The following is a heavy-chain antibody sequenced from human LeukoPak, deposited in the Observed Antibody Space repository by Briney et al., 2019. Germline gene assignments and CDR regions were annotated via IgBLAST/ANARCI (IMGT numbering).Heavy chain of an antibody. D-gene: IGHD6-19*01. CDR3: ARGQLGSSGWYPRGRTIIFDY. CDR1: VGSFRGYY. CDR2: INHSGST. J-gene: IGHJ4*02. Sequence: PSETLSLTCVVYVGSFRGYYWSWIRQPPCKERARIGEINHSGSTNYNPSLKSRVTISVDTSKNQFSLKLSSVTAADTAVYYCARGQLGSSGWYPRGRTIIFDYWGQGTLVTVSS. V-gene: IGHV4-34*01.